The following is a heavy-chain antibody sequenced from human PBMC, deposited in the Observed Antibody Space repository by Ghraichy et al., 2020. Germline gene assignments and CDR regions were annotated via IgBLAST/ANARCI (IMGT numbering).Heavy chain of an antibody. D-gene: IGHD1-7*01. V-gene: IGHV1-24*01. CDR3: ATGGTGTTSINWFDP. CDR2: FDPEDGET. CDR1: GYTLTELS. Sequence: ASVKVSCKVSGYTLTELSMHWVRQAPGKGLEWMGGFDPEDGETIYAQKFQGRVTMTEDTSTDTAYMELSSLRSEDTAVYYCATGGTGTTSINWFDPWGQGTLVTVSS. J-gene: IGHJ5*02.